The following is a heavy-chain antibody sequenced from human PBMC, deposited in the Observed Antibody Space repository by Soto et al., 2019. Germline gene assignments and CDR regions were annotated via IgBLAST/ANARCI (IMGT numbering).Heavy chain of an antibody. CDR3: ARGRRPIRGYDRYYFDY. CDR1: GWSFSGYY. V-gene: IGHV4-34*01. CDR2: INHSGST. Sequence: QVQLQQWGAGLLKPSETLSLTCAVYGWSFSGYYWSWIRQPPGKGLEWIGEINHSGSTNYNPSLMRRVTISVETSNNQFTLKLTAVTAADTAVYFCARGRRPIRGYDRYYFDYWGQGTLVTVSS. J-gene: IGHJ4*02. D-gene: IGHD5-12*01.